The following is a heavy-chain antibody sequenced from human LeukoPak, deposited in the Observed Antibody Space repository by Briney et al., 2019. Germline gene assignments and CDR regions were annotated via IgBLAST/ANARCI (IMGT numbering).Heavy chain of an antibody. CDR1: GFTVSSNY. J-gene: IGHJ4*02. V-gene: IGHV3-66*01. CDR2: IYSGGST. CDR3: ARGIVVAAPVY. D-gene: IGHD6-19*01. Sequence: GGSLRLSCEASGFTVSSNYMSWVRQAPGEGLEWVSVIYSGGSTYYADSVKGRFTISRDNSKNALYPQMNSLRAEDTAVYYCARGIVVAAPVYWGQGTLVTVSS.